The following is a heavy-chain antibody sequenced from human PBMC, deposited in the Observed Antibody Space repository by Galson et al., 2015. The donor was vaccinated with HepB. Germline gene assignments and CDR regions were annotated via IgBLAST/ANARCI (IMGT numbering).Heavy chain of an antibody. D-gene: IGHD3-22*01. CDR2: IIPIFASA. CDR1: GGSFTNYA. V-gene: IGHV1-69*13. J-gene: IGHJ4*02. CDR3: ATDYYDTSGYYAY. Sequence: VKVSCKASGGSFTNYAIIWVRQAPGQGLEWMGGIIPIFASASYAPTFQGRVTITADESTSTAYMEVSSLRSEDTAVYYCATDYYDTSGYYAYWGQGTLVAVSS.